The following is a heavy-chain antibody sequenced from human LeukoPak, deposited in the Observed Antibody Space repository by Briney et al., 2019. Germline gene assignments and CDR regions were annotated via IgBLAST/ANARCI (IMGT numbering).Heavy chain of an antibody. Sequence: SETLSLTCTVSGGSISRNYWSWIRQPPGKGLEWIGYIYYSGSTNYNPSLNSRVTISVDTSKNQFSLKLSSVTVADTAVYYCARAPAITSGWFPFDFWGQGTPVTVSS. D-gene: IGHD6-19*01. CDR1: GGSISRNY. CDR3: ARAPAITSGWFPFDF. CDR2: IYYSGST. V-gene: IGHV4-59*01. J-gene: IGHJ4*02.